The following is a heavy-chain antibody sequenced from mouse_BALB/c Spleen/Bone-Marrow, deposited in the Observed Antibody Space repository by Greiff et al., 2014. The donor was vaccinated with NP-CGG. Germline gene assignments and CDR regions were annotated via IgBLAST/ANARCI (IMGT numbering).Heavy chain of an antibody. V-gene: IGHV1S81*02. CDR3: TLWCYAMDY. CDR1: GYTFTSYY. D-gene: IGHD1-1*02. CDR2: INPSNSGT. Sequence: QVQLQQPGAELVKPGASVKLSCKASGYTFTSYYMYWVKQRPGQGLEWIGEINPSNSGTNFNEKFKSKATLTVDKSSSTAYMQLSSLTSEDSAVYYCTLWCYAMDYWGQGTSVTVSS. J-gene: IGHJ4*01.